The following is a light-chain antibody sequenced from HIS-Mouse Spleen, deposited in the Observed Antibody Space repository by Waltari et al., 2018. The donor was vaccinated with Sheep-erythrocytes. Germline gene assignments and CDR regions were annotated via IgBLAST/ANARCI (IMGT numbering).Light chain of an antibody. J-gene: IGLJ3*02. CDR1: SSNIGAGYD. CDR2: GNS. V-gene: IGLV1-40*01. Sequence: QSVLTQPPSVSGAPGQRVTISCTGSSSNIGAGYDVHWYQQLPGTAPKLLIHGNSNRPSGVPDRFSGSKSGTSASLAITGLQAEDEADYYCCSYAGSSTPWVFGGGTKLTVL. CDR3: CSYAGSSTPWV.